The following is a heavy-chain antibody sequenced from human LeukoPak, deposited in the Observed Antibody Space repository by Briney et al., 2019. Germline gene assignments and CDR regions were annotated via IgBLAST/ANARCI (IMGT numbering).Heavy chain of an antibody. CDR1: GGSISSYY. Sequence: PSETLSLTCTVSGGSISSYYWSWIRPPAGKGLEWIGRIYTSGSTNYNPSLKSRVTMSVDTSKNQFSLKLSSVTAADTAVYYCARETGYYGSGSGIDYWGQGTLVTVSS. D-gene: IGHD3-10*01. CDR3: ARETGYYGSGSGIDY. CDR2: IYTSGST. V-gene: IGHV4-4*07. J-gene: IGHJ4*02.